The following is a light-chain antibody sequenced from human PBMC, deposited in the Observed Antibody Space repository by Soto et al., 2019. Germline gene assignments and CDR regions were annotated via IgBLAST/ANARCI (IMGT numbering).Light chain of an antibody. V-gene: IGLV1-47*01. CDR3: AAWDDSLSGVV. CDR1: ISNIGSNF. Sequence: QSVLTQPPSASGTPGQRVTISCSGSISNIGSNFIYWYQQLPGTAPKLLIYRNNERPSGVPDRFSGSKSGTSASLAISGLRSEDEADYHWAAWDDSLSGVVFGGGTKVTVL. CDR2: RNN. J-gene: IGLJ3*02.